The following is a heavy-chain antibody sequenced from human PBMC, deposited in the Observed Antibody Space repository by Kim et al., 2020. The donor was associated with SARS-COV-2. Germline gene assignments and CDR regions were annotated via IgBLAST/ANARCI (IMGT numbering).Heavy chain of an antibody. Sequence: GGSLRLSCAASGFTFSSYAMHWVRQAPGKGLEWVAVISYDGSNKYYADSVKGRFTISRDNSKNTLYLQMNSLRAEDTAVYYCATSYSSSWDGADYWGQGTLVTVSS. J-gene: IGHJ4*02. CDR2: ISYDGSNK. CDR1: GFTFSSYA. D-gene: IGHD6-13*01. V-gene: IGHV3-30-3*01. CDR3: ATSYSSSWDGADY.